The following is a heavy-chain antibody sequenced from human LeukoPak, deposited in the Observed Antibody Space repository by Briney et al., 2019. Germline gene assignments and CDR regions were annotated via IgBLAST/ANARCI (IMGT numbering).Heavy chain of an antibody. CDR1: GYIFTGYY. D-gene: IGHD2-2*01. V-gene: IGHV1-2*02. J-gene: IGHJ4*02. Sequence: ALVKVSRRACGYIFTGYYMHWVRQAPGQGFEWMGWINSNRGGTTYAQKFQGRVTMTRDTSISTAYMEQSRQRSDDTDVYYCARERGYCSSTSCYAALFGDYWGQGTLVTVSS. CDR2: INSNRGGT. CDR3: ARERGYCSSTSCYAALFGDY.